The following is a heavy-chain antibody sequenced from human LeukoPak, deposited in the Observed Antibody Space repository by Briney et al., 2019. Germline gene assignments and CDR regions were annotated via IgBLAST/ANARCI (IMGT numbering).Heavy chain of an antibody. J-gene: IGHJ4*02. D-gene: IGHD3-10*01. Sequence: PSETLSLTCAVYGGSFSGYYWSWIRQPPGKGLEWIGEINHSGSTNYNPSLKSRVTISVDTSKNQFSLKLSSVTAADTAVYYCARSYYNYYFDYWGQGTLVIVSS. CDR2: INHSGST. V-gene: IGHV4-34*01. CDR1: GGSFSGYY. CDR3: ARSYYNYYFDY.